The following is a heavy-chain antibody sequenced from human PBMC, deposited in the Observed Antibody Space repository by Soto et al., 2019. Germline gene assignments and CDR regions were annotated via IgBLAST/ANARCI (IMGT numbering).Heavy chain of an antibody. V-gene: IGHV4-31*03. CDR2: IYYGGST. CDR1: GGSISSGGYY. J-gene: IGHJ4*02. CDR3: ARDLVVGVTEY. Sequence: QVQLQESGPGLVKPSQTLSLTCTVSGGSISSGGYYWSWIRQHPGKGLEWIGYIYYGGSTYYNPSLKSRVTISIDTSKNQLSLKLSSVTAADTAVYYCARDLVVGVTEYWGQGTLVTVSS. D-gene: IGHD3-22*01.